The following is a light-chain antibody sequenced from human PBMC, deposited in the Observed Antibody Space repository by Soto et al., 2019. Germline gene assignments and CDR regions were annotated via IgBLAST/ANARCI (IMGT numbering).Light chain of an antibody. CDR1: QSVGSY. CDR2: DAS. V-gene: IGKV3-11*01. CDR3: QQRSNWPSLT. J-gene: IGKJ4*01. Sequence: EIVLIQSPATLSLSPGERATLSCRASQSVGSYLAWYKHKPGQAPRLLISDASNRSTGIPARFSGSGSETDFTLTISSREPEDSAVYYCQQRSNWPSLTFGGGNKVEIK.